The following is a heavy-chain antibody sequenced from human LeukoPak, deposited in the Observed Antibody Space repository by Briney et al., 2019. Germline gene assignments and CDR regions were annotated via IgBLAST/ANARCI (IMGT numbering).Heavy chain of an antibody. Sequence: SETLSLTCTVSGGSISSYYWSWIRQPPGKGLEWIGYIYYSGSTNYNPSLKSRVTISVDTSKNQFSLKLSSVTAADTAVYYCASQKRITMIVVVITTMGFDPWGQGTLVTVSS. CDR1: GGSISSYY. CDR3: ASQKRITMIVVVITTMGFDP. V-gene: IGHV4-59*12. CDR2: IYYSGST. J-gene: IGHJ5*02. D-gene: IGHD3-22*01.